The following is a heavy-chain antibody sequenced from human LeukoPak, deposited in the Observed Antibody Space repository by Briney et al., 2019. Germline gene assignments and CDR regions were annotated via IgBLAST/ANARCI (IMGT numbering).Heavy chain of an antibody. J-gene: IGHJ6*02. CDR1: GFTFSSDW. D-gene: IGHD2-8*02. CDR3: ARDAGGYGMDV. Sequence: PGGSLRLSCAASGFTFSSDWMSWVRQAPGKGLEWVSVIYSGGSTYYADSVKGRFTISRDNSKNTLYLQMNSLRAEDTAVYYCARDAGGYGMDVWGQGTTVTVSS. CDR2: IYSGGST. V-gene: IGHV3-66*01.